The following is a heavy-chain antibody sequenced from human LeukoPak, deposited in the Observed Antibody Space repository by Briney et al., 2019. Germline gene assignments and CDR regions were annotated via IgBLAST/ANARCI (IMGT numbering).Heavy chain of an antibody. CDR1: GFTFSSYG. Sequence: PGGSLRLSCAASGFTFSSYGMHWVRQAPGKGLEWVAVISYDGSNKYYADSVKGRFTISRDNSKNTLYLQMNSLRAEDTAVYYCAKDFTSYDFWSGHWWSHDAFDIWGQGTMVTVSS. V-gene: IGHV3-30*18. J-gene: IGHJ3*02. CDR2: ISYDGSNK. CDR3: AKDFTSYDFWSGHWWSHDAFDI. D-gene: IGHD3-3*01.